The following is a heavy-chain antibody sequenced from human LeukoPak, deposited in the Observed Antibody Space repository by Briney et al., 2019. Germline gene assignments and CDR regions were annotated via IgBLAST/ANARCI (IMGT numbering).Heavy chain of an antibody. CDR3: AREWGYCGGDCYKTNWFDP. CDR1: GGTFSSYA. CDR2: IIPIFGTA. J-gene: IGHJ5*02. V-gene: IGHV1-69*13. D-gene: IGHD2-21*02. Sequence: SVKVSCKASGGTFSSYAISWVRQAPGQGPEWMGEIIPIFGTANYAQKFQGRVTITADESTSTAYMELSSLRSEDTAVYYCAREWGYCGGDCYKTNWFDPWGQGTLVTVSS.